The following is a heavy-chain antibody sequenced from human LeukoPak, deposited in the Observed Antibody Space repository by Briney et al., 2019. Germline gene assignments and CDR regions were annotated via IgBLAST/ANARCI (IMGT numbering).Heavy chain of an antibody. D-gene: IGHD3-10*01. Sequence: SETLSLTCAVYGGSFSGYYWSWIRQPPGKGLEWIGEINHGGSTNYNPSLKSRFTILVDTSKNQFSLKMSSVTAADTAVYYCARGRSPDYYGSGSYYYWGQGTLVTVSS. CDR1: GGSFSGYY. CDR3: ARGRSPDYYGSGSYYY. J-gene: IGHJ4*02. V-gene: IGHV4-34*01. CDR2: INHGGST.